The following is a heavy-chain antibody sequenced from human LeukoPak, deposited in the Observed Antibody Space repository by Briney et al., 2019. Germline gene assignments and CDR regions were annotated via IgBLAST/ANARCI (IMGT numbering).Heavy chain of an antibody. D-gene: IGHD3-3*01. CDR3: ARGHITIFGVVIAGIYFDY. CDR2: INPSGGST. Sequence: ASVKVSCKASGYTFTSYYMHWVRQAPGQGLEWMGIINPSGGSTSYAQKFQGRVTMTRDTSTSTVYMELSSLRSEDTAVYYCARGHITIFGVVIAGIYFDYWGQGTLVTVSS. J-gene: IGHJ4*02. CDR1: GYTFTSYY. V-gene: IGHV1-46*01.